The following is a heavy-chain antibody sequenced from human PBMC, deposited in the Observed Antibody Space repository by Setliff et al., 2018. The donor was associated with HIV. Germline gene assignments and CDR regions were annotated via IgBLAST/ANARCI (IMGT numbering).Heavy chain of an antibody. J-gene: IGHJ3*01. CDR2: INVGNGNT. CDR1: GYIFTDYA. CDR3: TRVYVDYDIVVGSHVFDV. D-gene: IGHD3-9*01. V-gene: IGHV1-3*01. Sequence: ASVKVSCKASGYIFTDYAVHWVRQAPGQSLEWMGWINVGNGNTRYSEKFQGRVTFARDTSATTAHMELSSLRSEDTAVYYCTRVYVDYDIVVGSHVFDVWGQGTMVTVSS.